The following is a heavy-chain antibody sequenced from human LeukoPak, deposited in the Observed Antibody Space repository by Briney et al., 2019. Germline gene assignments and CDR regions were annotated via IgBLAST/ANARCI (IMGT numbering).Heavy chain of an antibody. V-gene: IGHV3-23*01. CDR3: GKDLLLGFGEFHFDY. CDR1: GFTFSSYA. D-gene: IGHD3-10*01. Sequence: GGSLRLSCAAAGFTFSSYAMSWGRKAPEKGLGRGSAFSVGGGSTYYADSVKGGFTISGDNSRTPLYLQMNSLRAEDTALYYCGKDLLLGFGEFHFDYWGQGTLVTVSS. CDR2: FSVGGGST. J-gene: IGHJ4*02.